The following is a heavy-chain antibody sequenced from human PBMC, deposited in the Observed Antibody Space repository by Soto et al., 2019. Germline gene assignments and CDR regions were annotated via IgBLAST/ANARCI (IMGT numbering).Heavy chain of an antibody. J-gene: IGHJ4*02. V-gene: IGHV3-48*01. Sequence: EVQLAESGGGLVQPGGSLRLSCAASGFTFSSYNMNWVRQAPGKGLEWLSYISSSSGTVYYADSVKGRFTISRDNAKNSLYLQMNSLRAEDTAVYYCARDYSSSWYTDYWGQGTLVTVSS. CDR1: GFTFSSYN. D-gene: IGHD6-13*01. CDR3: ARDYSSSWYTDY. CDR2: ISSSSGTV.